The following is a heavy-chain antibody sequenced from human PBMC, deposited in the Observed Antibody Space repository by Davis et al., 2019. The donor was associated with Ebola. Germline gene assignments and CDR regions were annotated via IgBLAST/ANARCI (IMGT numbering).Heavy chain of an antibody. Sequence: PGGSLRLSCAASGFSFSSFAMTWVRQAPGKGLEWVSSISSSGSYIYYADSVKGRFTISRDNSKNTLYLQMNGLGAEDTAVYYCARAAYSGYDWAPLGIWGQGTMVTVSS. CDR1: GFSFSSFA. J-gene: IGHJ3*02. CDR3: ARAAYSGYDWAPLGI. V-gene: IGHV3-21*04. D-gene: IGHD5-12*01. CDR2: ISSSGSYI.